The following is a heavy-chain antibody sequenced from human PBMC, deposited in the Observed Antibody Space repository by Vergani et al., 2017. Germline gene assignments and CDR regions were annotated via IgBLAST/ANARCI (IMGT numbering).Heavy chain of an antibody. J-gene: IGHJ4*02. V-gene: IGHV1-46*03. CDR2: INPSGGHT. CDR3: ARGYYGILTGYRY. D-gene: IGHD3-9*01. CDR1: GYPFSNYY. Sequence: QVQVVQSGAEVKKSGASVKVSCKTSGYPFSNYYMHWVRQAPGQGFEWMGIINPSGGHTNYAQKFQGRVTMTRDTSTSTVYMELSSLRSEDTAIYYCARGYYGILTGYRYWGQGTLVTVS.